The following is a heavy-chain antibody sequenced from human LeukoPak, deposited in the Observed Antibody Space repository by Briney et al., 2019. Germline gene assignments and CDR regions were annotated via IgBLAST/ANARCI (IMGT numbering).Heavy chain of an antibody. J-gene: IGHJ3*02. CDR2: IGGTGGDT. CDR1: GFTFSDFA. V-gene: IGHV3-23*01. CDR3: AKDELPRNKVYDAFDI. Sequence: GGSLRLSCAASGFTFSDFAMSWVRQAPGKGLEWVSTIGGTGGDTYYADSVKGRFTISRDNSKNTLYLQMNSLRAEDTAVYYCAKDELPRNKVYDAFDIWGQGTKVTVSS. D-gene: IGHD4-23*01.